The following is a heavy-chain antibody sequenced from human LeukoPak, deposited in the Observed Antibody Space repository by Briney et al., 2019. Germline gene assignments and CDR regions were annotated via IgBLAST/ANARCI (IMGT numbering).Heavy chain of an antibody. CDR1: GFTFSSYA. D-gene: IGHD3-10*01. V-gene: IGHV3-23*01. Sequence: GASLRLSCAASGFTFSSYAMSWVRQAPGKGLEWVSAISGSGAGTYYADSVKGRFTISRDNSENTLYLQMNSLRAEDTAVYYCARGPITMVRGPPDYWGQGTLVTVSS. CDR3: ARGPITMVRGPPDY. CDR2: ISGSGAGT. J-gene: IGHJ4*02.